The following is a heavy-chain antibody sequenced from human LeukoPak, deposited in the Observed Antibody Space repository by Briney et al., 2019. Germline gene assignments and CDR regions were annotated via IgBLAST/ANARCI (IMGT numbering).Heavy chain of an antibody. CDR2: INSDGSTT. J-gene: IGHJ6*02. CDR3: TRYCIGGSCAPVSCAMDV. D-gene: IGHD2-15*01. CDR1: GFTFSRYW. Sequence: GGSLRLSCAASGFTFSRYWMHWVRQAPGKGLVWVSRINSDGSTTTYADSVKGRFTISRDNAKNTLYLQMNSLRAEDTAVYYCTRYCIGGSCAPVSCAMDVWGQGTTVTVSS. V-gene: IGHV3-74*01.